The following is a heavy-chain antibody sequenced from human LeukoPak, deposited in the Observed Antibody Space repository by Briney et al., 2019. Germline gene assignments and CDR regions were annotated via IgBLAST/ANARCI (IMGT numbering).Heavy chain of an antibody. D-gene: IGHD3-16*02. V-gene: IGHV1-69*13. CDR3: ARDETYDYVWGSYRYGAFDI. J-gene: IGHJ3*02. CDR2: IIPIFGTA. CDR1: GYTFTSYG. Sequence: ASVKVSCKASGYTFTSYGISWVRQAPGQGLEWMGGIIPIFGTANYAQKFQGRVTITADESTSTAYMELSSLRSEDTAVYYCARDETYDYVWGSYRYGAFDIWGQGTMVTVSS.